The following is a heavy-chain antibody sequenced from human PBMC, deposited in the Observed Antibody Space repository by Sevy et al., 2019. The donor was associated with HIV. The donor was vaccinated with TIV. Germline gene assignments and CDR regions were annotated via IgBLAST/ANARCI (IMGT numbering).Heavy chain of an antibody. CDR2: ITPNNGDT. Sequence: GSVKVSCQASGYTFTNYHITWVRQAPGQGREWMGRITPNNGDTNYVQRLQGRVTMTTDTSTSTVYMELRSLRSDDTAVYYCARAPSGSQGPGQYFHHWGQGTLVTVSS. CDR1: GYTFTNYH. J-gene: IGHJ1*01. D-gene: IGHD1-26*01. CDR3: ARAPSGSQGPGQYFHH. V-gene: IGHV1-18*01.